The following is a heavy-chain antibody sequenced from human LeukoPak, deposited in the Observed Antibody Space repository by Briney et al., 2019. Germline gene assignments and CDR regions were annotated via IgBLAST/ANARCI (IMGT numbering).Heavy chain of an antibody. CDR2: IYYSGST. D-gene: IGHD3-9*01. Sequence: SETLSLTCTVSGGSISTYYWSWIRQSPGKGLEWIGYIYYSGSTNYNPSLKSRVSISVDTSKNQFSLKLTSVTAADTASYYCARRRGGQFDWLLYVGEAFDIWGQGTMVTVSS. V-gene: IGHV4-59*01. J-gene: IGHJ3*02. CDR3: ARRRGGQFDWLLYVGEAFDI. CDR1: GGSISTYY.